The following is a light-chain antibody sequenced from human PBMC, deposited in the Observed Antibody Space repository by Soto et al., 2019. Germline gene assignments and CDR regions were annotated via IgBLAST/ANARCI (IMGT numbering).Light chain of an antibody. CDR1: SSDVGGYNY. V-gene: IGLV2-14*01. CDR3: TSYTSSSTV. CDR2: DVS. Sequence: QSALTQPASVSGSPGQSITISCTETSSDVGGYNYVSWYQQHPGKAPKLMIYDVSNRPSGVSNRFSGSKSGNTASLTISGLQAEDEAYYYCTSYTSSSTVFGGGTKLTVL. J-gene: IGLJ2*01.